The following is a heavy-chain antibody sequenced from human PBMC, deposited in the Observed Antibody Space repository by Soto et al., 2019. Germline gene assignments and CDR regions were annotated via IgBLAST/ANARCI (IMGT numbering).Heavy chain of an antibody. CDR3: ASGSGSYLYYFDY. J-gene: IGHJ4*02. Sequence: EASVKVSCKASGGTFSSYAISWVRQAPGQGLEWMGGIIPIFGTANYAQKFQGRVTITADKSTSTAYMELSSLRSEDTAVYYCASGSGSYLYYFDYWGQGTLVTVSS. CDR1: GGTFSSYA. D-gene: IGHD1-26*01. CDR2: IIPIFGTA. V-gene: IGHV1-69*06.